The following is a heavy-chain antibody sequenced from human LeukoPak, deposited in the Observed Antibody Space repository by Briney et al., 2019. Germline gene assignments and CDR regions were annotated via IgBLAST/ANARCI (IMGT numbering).Heavy chain of an antibody. D-gene: IGHD2-2*01. CDR3: ARIRYCSSNSCYFDS. CDR1: GFSLSTSGMC. V-gene: IGHV2-70*01. J-gene: IGHJ4*02. Sequence: SGPALVKPTQTLTLTCTFSGFSLSTSGMCVSWIRQPPGKALEWLALIDWDDDKYYSTSLKTRLTISKDTSKNQVVLTMTNMDPVDTATYYCARIRYCSSNSCYFDSWGQGTLVTVSS. CDR2: IDWDDDK.